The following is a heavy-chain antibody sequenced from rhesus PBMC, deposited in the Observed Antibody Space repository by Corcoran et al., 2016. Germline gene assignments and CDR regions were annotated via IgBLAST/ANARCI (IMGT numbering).Heavy chain of an antibody. CDR2: IDSGGRT. CDR3: ARQEIYGSNYGRFDY. V-gene: IGHV4S11*01. Sequence: QVQLQESGPGLVKPSETLSLTCAVSGGSISSSYWSWIRQAPGKGLEWIGRIDSGGRTYYNPSLKSRVTLSVDTSKNQFSLKLSSVTAADTAVYYCARQEIYGSNYGRFDYWGQGVLVTVSS. J-gene: IGHJ4*01. CDR1: GGSISSSY. D-gene: IGHD4-29*01.